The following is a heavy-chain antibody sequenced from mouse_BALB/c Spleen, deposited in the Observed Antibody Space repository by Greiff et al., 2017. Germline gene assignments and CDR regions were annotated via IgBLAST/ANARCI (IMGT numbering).Heavy chain of an antibody. CDR1: AYSFTGYF. CDR2: INPYNGDT. D-gene: IGHD2-4*01. CDR3: ARYDYQYYYAMDY. V-gene: IGHV1-20*02. Sequence: EVQLQESGPELVKPGASVKISCKASAYSFTGYFMNWVMQSHGKSLEWIGRINPYNGDTFYNQKFKGKATLTVDKSSSTAHMELRSLASEDSAVYFCARYDYQYYYAMDYWGQGTSVTVSS. J-gene: IGHJ4*01.